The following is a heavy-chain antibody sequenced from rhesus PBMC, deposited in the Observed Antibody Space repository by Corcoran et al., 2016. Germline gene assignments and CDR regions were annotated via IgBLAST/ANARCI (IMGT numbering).Heavy chain of an antibody. CDR2: INSGGGST. CDR1: GFTFSSYG. CDR3: AKDQCSGMYCYFDY. Sequence: EVQLVETGGGLVQPGGSLKLSCAASGFTFSSYGMSWVLQAPGKGFEWVSAINSGGGSTYYADDVKGQFTISRDNSKNTLSLQMNSLRAEDTAVDYCAKDQCSGMYCYFDYWGQGVLVTVSS. V-gene: IGHV3S5*01. J-gene: IGHJ4*01. D-gene: IGHD2-27*01.